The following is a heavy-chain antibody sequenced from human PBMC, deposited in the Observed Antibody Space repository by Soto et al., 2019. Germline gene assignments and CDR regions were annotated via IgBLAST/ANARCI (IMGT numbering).Heavy chain of an antibody. Sequence: SVKVSCKASGFTFTSSAVQWVRQARGQGLEWMGGIVVGSGNTNYAQKFQGRVTITADESTSTAYMELSSLRSEDTAVYYCARSTREYSYGYIVYWGQGTLVTVSS. CDR3: ARSTREYSYGYIVY. J-gene: IGHJ4*02. CDR1: GFTFTSSA. CDR2: IVVGSGNT. V-gene: IGHV1-58*01. D-gene: IGHD5-18*01.